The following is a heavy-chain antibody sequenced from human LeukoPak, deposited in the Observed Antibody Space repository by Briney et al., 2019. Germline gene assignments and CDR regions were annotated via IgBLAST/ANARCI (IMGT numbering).Heavy chain of an antibody. CDR3: ARLRDDFDPDPHYYGMDV. CDR2: IYPGDSDT. J-gene: IGHJ6*02. V-gene: IGHV5-51*01. Sequence: PGESLKISCKGSGYSFTSYWIGWVRQMPGKGLEWMGIIYPGDSDTRYRPSFQGQVTISADKSISTAYLQWSSLKASDTAMYYCARLRDDFDPDPHYYGMDVWGQGTTVTVSS. CDR1: GYSFTSYW. D-gene: IGHD3-9*01.